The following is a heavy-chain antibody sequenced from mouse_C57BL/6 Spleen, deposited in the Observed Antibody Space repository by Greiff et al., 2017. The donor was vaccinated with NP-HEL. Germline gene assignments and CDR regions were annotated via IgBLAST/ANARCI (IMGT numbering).Heavy chain of an antibody. D-gene: IGHD3-1*01. CDR1: GYTFTGYW. Sequence: VKLQQSGAELMKPGASVKLSCKATGYTFTGYWIEWVKQRPGHGLEWIGEILPGSGRTTYNEKFKGKATFTADTSSNTAYMQLSSLTTEDSAIYYCARWGLPWFAYWGQGTLVTVSA. CDR2: ILPGSGRT. V-gene: IGHV1-9*01. CDR3: ARWGLPWFAY. J-gene: IGHJ3*01.